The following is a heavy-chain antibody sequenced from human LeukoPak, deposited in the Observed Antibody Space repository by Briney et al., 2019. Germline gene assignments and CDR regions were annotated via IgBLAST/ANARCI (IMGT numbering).Heavy chain of an antibody. CDR3: ARAYSSSWDYFDY. Sequence: ASVKVSCKASGYXFTGYYMHWVRQAPGQGLEWMGRINPNSGGTNYAQKFQGRVTMTRDTSISTAYMELSRLRSDDTAVYYCARAYSSSWDYFDYWGQGTLVTVSS. J-gene: IGHJ4*02. V-gene: IGHV1-2*06. D-gene: IGHD6-13*01. CDR2: INPNSGGT. CDR1: GYXFTGYY.